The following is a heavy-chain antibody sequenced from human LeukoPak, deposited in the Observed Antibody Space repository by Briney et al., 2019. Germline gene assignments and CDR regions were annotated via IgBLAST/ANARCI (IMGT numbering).Heavy chain of an antibody. Sequence: SETLSLTCTVSGGSISSSSYYWGWIRQPPGKGLEWIGSIYYSGSTYYNPSLKSRVTISVDTSKNQFSLKLSSVTAADTAVYYCARWITLDGRFDYWGQGTLVTVSS. D-gene: IGHD1-14*01. J-gene: IGHJ4*02. V-gene: IGHV4-39*07. CDR3: ARWITLDGRFDY. CDR1: GGSISSSSYY. CDR2: IYYSGST.